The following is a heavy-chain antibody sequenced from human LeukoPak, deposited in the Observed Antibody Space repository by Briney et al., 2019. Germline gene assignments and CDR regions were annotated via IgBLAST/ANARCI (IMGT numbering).Heavy chain of an antibody. CDR3: ARLYADYGGNWFDP. CDR2: IRYDGSNK. V-gene: IGHV3-30*02. Sequence: GGSLRLSCAASGFTFSSYGMHWVRQAPGKGLEWVAFIRYDGSNKYYADSVKGRFTISRDNSKNTLYLQMNSLRAEDTAVYYCARLYADYGGNWFDPWGQGTLVTVSS. J-gene: IGHJ5*02. CDR1: GFTFSSYG. D-gene: IGHD4-17*01.